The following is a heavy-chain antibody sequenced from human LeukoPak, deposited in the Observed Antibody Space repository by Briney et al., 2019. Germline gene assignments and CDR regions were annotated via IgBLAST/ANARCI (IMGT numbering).Heavy chain of an antibody. J-gene: IGHJ4*02. CDR1: GGSISSYY. Sequence: PSETLSLTCTVSGGSISSYYWSWIRQPPGKGLEWIGYIYYSGSTNYNPSLKSRVTISVDTSKNQFSLKLSSVTAADTAVYYCASFLRDRGSSGWWGAPKKDYWGQGTLVTVSS. CDR2: IYYSGST. V-gene: IGHV4-59*01. CDR3: ASFLRDRGSSGWWGAPKKDY. D-gene: IGHD6-19*01.